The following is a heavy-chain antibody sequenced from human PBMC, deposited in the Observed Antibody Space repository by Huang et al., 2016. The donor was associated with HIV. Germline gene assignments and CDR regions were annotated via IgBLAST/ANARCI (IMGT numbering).Heavy chain of an antibody. CDR3: ARVGDYGDYSCDH. CDR1: GFIFSSYD. Sequence: EVQLVESGGGLVQPGGSLRLSCAASGFIFSSYDRQWVRQVEGEGLGGVSSIGTAGDTYYPGSVKGRFTISRDNAKNSLYRQMNSLRAGDTAMYYCARVGDYGDYSCDHWGQGTLVTVSP. V-gene: IGHV3-13*01. D-gene: IGHD4-17*01. CDR2: IGTAGDT. J-gene: IGHJ4*02.